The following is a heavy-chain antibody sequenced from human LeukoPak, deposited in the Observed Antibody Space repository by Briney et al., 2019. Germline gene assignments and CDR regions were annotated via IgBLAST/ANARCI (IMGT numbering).Heavy chain of an antibody. CDR1: GGSISSSSYY. CDR2: IYYSGST. V-gene: IGHV4-39*01. D-gene: IGHD3-22*01. J-gene: IGHJ4*02. CDR3: ARRLLDYYDSSGYTPIDY. Sequence: SETLSLTCTVSGGSISSSSYYWGWLRQPPGKGLEWIGSIYYSGSTYYNPSLKSRVTISVDTSKNQFSLKLSSVTAADAAVYYCARRLLDYYDSSGYTPIDYWGQGTLVTVSS.